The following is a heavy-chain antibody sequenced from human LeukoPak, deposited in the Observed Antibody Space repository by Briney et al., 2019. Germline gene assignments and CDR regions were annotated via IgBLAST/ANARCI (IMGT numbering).Heavy chain of an antibody. CDR1: GFTFNTYS. CDR2: ISSSSSYI. D-gene: IGHD1-26*01. CDR3: ARAYSETYGLGYYYMDV. J-gene: IGHJ6*03. Sequence: PGGSLRLSCAASGFTFNTYSMNWVRQAPGKGLEWVSPISSSSSYIYYADSVKGRFTISRDNAKNSLYLQMNSLRAEDTAVYYCARAYSETYGLGYYYMDVWGKGTTVTISS. V-gene: IGHV3-21*01.